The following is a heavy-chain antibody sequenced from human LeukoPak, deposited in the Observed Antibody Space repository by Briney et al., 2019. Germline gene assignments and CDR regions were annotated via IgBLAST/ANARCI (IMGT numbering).Heavy chain of an antibody. CDR3: AKDDRWLQFCC. CDR2: ISSGSVYI. J-gene: IGHJ4*02. CDR1: RFTFSDYS. Sequence: GGSLRLSCAASRFTFSDYSMNWVRQAPGKGLQWVASISSGSVYIYYADSVRGRFTISRDNSRNTVYLQMNSLRAEDTAVYYCAKDDRWLQFCCWGQGTLVTVSA. D-gene: IGHD5-24*01. V-gene: IGHV3-21*04.